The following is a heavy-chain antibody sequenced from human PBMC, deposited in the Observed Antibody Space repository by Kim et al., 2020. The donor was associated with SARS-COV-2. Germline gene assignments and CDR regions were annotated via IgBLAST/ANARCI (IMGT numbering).Heavy chain of an antibody. J-gene: IGHJ6*02. CDR3: ARDGRGLYYNMDV. V-gene: IGHV4-59*01. CDR2: MYYSGST. CDR1: GGSISSYY. Sequence: SETLSLTCTVSGGSISSYYWSWIRQPPGKGLEWIGYMYYSGSTNDNPSLKSRVTISVDTSKNQFSLKLSSVTAADTAVYYCARDGRGLYYNMDVWGQGTTVSVSS.